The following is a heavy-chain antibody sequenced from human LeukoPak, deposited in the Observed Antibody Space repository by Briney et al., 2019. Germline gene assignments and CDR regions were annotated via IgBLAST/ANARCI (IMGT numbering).Heavy chain of an antibody. CDR3: ARDAEMATIGMAY. CDR1: GFTFSSYA. V-gene: IGHV3-30-3*01. CDR2: ISYDGSNK. J-gene: IGHJ4*02. D-gene: IGHD5-24*01. Sequence: GRSLRLSCAASGFTFSSYAMHWVRQAPGKGLEWVAVISYDGSNKYYADSVKGRFTISRDNAKNSLYLQMNSLRAEDTAVYYCARDAEMATIGMAYWGQGTLVTVSS.